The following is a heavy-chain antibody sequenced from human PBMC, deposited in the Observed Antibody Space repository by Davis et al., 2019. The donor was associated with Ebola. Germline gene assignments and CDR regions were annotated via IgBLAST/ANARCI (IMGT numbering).Heavy chain of an antibody. CDR3: ARDGEGYSYVYYYYYGMDV. CDR1: GFTFSSYG. D-gene: IGHD5-18*01. V-gene: IGHV3-7*03. CDR2: IKQDGSEK. Sequence: GGSLRLSCAASGFTFSSYGMHWVRQAPGKGLEWVANIKQDGSEKYYVDSVKGRFTISRDNAKNSLYLQMNSLRAEDTAVYYCARDGEGYSYVYYYYYGMDVWGQGTTVTVSS. J-gene: IGHJ6*02.